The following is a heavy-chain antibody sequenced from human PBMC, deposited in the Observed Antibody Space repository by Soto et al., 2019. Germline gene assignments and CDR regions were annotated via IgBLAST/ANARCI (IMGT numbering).Heavy chain of an antibody. V-gene: IGHV1-69*02. D-gene: IGHD1-1*01. CDR1: GGTFSSYT. J-gene: IGHJ4*02. Sequence: QVQLVQSGAEVKKPGSSVKVSCKASGGTFSSYTISWVRQAPGQGLEWMGRIIPILGIANYAQKFQGRVTMTADKSTSSAYMELSSLRSEDTAVYYCARGEGAGDPKEDPQPSNDYWGQGTLVTVSS. CDR2: IIPILGIA. CDR3: ARGEGAGDPKEDPQPSNDY.